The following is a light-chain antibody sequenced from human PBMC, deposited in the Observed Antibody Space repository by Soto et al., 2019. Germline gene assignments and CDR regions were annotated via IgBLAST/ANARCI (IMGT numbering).Light chain of an antibody. V-gene: IGLV2-11*01. J-gene: IGLJ1*01. CDR3: CSYAGSPRDV. Sequence: QSALTQPRSVSGSPGQSVTISCTGTSSDVGVYNYVSWYQQHPGKAPKVMIYDVSERPSGVPDRFSGSKSGNTASLTISGLDPEDEADYYCCSYAGSPRDVFGTGTQLTVL. CDR1: SSDVGVYNY. CDR2: DVS.